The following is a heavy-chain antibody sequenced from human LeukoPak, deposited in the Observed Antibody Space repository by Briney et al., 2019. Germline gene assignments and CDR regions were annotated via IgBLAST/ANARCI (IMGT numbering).Heavy chain of an antibody. Sequence: SETLSLTCTVPGDSIRDFYWTWIRQPPGKVLEWIGYIYYSGTTKYSPSLRGRVSMSVDTSRSQFSLNLTSVTPADTAVYYCARLGDEIAVSGLKYYHYSHTDVWGSGTTVAVSS. J-gene: IGHJ6*03. V-gene: IGHV4-59*01. D-gene: IGHD6-19*01. CDR3: ARLGDEIAVSGLKYYHYSHTDV. CDR2: IYYSGTT. CDR1: GDSIRDFY.